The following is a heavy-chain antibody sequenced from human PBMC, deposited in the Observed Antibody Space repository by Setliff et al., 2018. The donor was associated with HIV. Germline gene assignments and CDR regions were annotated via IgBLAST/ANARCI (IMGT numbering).Heavy chain of an antibody. CDR3: ARDKGIREAASLDY. D-gene: IGHD6-13*01. CDR1: GYTLTDLS. CDR2: FDPEDGET. Sequence: ASVKVSCKVSGYTLTDLSIHWVRQAPGKGLEWMGGFDPEDGETVYAQKFQGRVTMTEDTSTDTAYMELSSLTSQDTAVYYCARDKGIREAASLDYWGQGSLVTVSS. J-gene: IGHJ4*02. V-gene: IGHV1-24*01.